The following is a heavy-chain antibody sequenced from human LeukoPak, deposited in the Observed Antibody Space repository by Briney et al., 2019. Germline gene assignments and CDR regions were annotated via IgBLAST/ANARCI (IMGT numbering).Heavy chain of an antibody. Sequence: GGSLRLSCAASGFTFSSYEMNWVRQAPGKGLEGVSYISSSGSTIYYADSVKGRFTISRDNAKNSLYLQMNSLRAEDTAVYYCARGYYDYVWGSYRPYHFDYWGQGTLVTVSS. CDR1: GFTFSSYE. CDR2: ISSSGSTI. D-gene: IGHD3-16*02. CDR3: ARGYYDYVWGSYRPYHFDY. V-gene: IGHV3-48*03. J-gene: IGHJ4*02.